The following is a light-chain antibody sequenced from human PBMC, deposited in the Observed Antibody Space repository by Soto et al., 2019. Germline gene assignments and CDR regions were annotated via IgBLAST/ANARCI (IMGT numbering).Light chain of an antibody. CDR3: QQYYTWPYT. J-gene: IGKJ2*01. CDR2: DTS. V-gene: IGKV3-15*01. Sequence: EIVMTQSPATLSMSPGDRATLSCRASQSLTNSFAWYQQKPGQAPRLLIYDTSARATDIPARFSGSGSGTEFTLTISSRQPEDFAIYYCQQYYTWPYTFGQGTKLEIK. CDR1: QSLTNS.